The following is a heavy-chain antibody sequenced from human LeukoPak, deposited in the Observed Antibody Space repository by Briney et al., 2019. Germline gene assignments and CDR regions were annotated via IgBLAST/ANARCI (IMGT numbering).Heavy chain of an antibody. CDR1: GGSFSGYY. J-gene: IGHJ3*02. CDR2: INHSGST. Sequence: SETLSLTCAVYGGSFSGYYWSWIRQPPGKGLEWIGEINHSGSTNYNPSLKSRVTMSVDTSKNQFSLKLSSVTAADTAVYYCAREWELLEAGAFDIWGQGTMVTVSS. V-gene: IGHV4-34*01. CDR3: AREWELLEAGAFDI. D-gene: IGHD1-26*01.